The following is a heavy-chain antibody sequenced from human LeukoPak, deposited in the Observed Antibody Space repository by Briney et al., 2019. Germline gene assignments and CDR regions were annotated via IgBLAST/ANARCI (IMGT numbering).Heavy chain of an antibody. D-gene: IGHD1-26*01. V-gene: IGHV4-59*01. J-gene: IGHJ4*02. CDR1: RGAISSYY. CDR2: IYYSGST. Sequence: ASETLSLTCTVSRGAISSYYWSWIRQPPGKGLEWIGYIYYSGSTNYNPSLKSRVTISVDTSKNQFSLKLSSVTAADTAVYYCARDRISGSPFVFDYWGQGTLVTVSS. CDR3: ARDRISGSPFVFDY.